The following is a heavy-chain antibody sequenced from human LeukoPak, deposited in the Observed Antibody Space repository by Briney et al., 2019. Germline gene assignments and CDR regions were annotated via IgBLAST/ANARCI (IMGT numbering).Heavy chain of an antibody. CDR2: ISAYNGNT. CDR3: ARDYRVEGGATHY. V-gene: IGHV1-18*01. Sequence: ASVKVSCKASGGTFKNYAISWVRQAPGQGLEWMGWISAYNGNTNYAQKLQGRVTMTTDTSTSTAYMELRSLRSDDTAVYYCARDYRVEGGATHYWGQGTLVTVSS. D-gene: IGHD1-26*01. CDR1: GGTFKNYA. J-gene: IGHJ4*02.